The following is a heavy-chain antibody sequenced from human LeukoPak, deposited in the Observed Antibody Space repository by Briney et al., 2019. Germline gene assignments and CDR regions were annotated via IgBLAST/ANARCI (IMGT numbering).Heavy chain of an antibody. CDR1: GYTFSSYY. CDR2: INPSGGST. V-gene: IGHV1-46*01. Sequence: ASVKVSCKASGYTFSSYYMHWVRQAPGQGLEWMGIINPSGGSTSYAQKFQGRVTMTRDMSTSTVYMELSSLRSEDTAVYYCASESEGIAAAGRVDYWGQGTLVTVSS. D-gene: IGHD6-13*01. J-gene: IGHJ4*02. CDR3: ASESEGIAAAGRVDY.